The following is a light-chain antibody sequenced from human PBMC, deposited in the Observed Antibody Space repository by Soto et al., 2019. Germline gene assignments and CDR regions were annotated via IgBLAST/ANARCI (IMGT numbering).Light chain of an antibody. CDR2: DAS. CDR1: QNINNY. J-gene: IGKJ5*01. Sequence: NPMTQSPSPPSASVGDRGTITCQASQNINNYLNWYQQKPGRAPKLLIYDASNLEAGVPSRFRGSGSGTDFTFTISRLQPEDIATYYCQQYENLPTFGQGTRQEIK. CDR3: QQYENLPT. V-gene: IGKV1-33*01.